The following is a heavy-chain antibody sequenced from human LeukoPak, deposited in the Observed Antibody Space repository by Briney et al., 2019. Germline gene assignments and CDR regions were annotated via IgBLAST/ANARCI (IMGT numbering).Heavy chain of an antibody. D-gene: IGHD5-18*01. J-gene: IGHJ4*02. V-gene: IGHV1-46*01. Sequence: ASVKVSCKASGYTFTSYYMHWVRQAPGQGLEWMGIINPSGGSTSYAQKFQGRVTMTWDTSTSTVYMELSSLRSEDTAVYYCARVDTAMVIDYWGQGTLVTVSS. CDR2: INPSGGST. CDR1: GYTFTSYY. CDR3: ARVDTAMVIDY.